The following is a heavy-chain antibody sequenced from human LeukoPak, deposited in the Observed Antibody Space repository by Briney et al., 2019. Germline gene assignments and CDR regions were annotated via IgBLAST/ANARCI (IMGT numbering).Heavy chain of an antibody. J-gene: IGHJ6*03. CDR3: ARVEVGATEGYYYYYYYMDV. D-gene: IGHD1-26*01. Sequence: PGGSLRLSCAASGFIFNTYVMHWVRQAPGKGLEWLAFIRYDGSNKNYADSVKGRFTISRDNTKNSLYLQMNSLRAKDTAVYYCARVEVGATEGYYYYYYYMDVWGKGTTVTVSS. CDR2: IRYDGSNK. V-gene: IGHV3-30*02. CDR1: GFIFNTYV.